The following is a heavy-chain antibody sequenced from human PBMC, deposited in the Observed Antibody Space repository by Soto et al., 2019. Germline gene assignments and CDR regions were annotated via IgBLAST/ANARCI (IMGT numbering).Heavy chain of an antibody. CDR1: GGSITSHY. V-gene: IGHV4-59*08. Sequence: SETLSLTCSVSGGSITSHYCSWFRQPPGKGLEWIGYIHHSGSTSYNPSLKSRVTMSVDTSKNQFSLKVNPVTAADTALYYCARQGFGQLHGLVDVWGPGTTVTVSS. CDR3: ARQGFGQLHGLVDV. J-gene: IGHJ6*02. CDR2: IHHSGST. D-gene: IGHD3-10*01.